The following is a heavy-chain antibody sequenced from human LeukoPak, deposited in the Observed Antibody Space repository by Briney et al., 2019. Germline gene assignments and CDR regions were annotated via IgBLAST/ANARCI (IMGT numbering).Heavy chain of an antibody. CDR2: ISGSGGSI. CDR1: GFTFSDYA. Sequence: PGGSLRPSCTASGFTFSDYAMSWVRQAPGKGLEWVSGISGSGGSIRYADSVKGRFIISRDNSKNTLYLQMNSLRAEDTAVYYCAKGGDGYNYYFDYWGQETLVTVSS. CDR3: AKGGDGYNYYFDY. J-gene: IGHJ4*02. D-gene: IGHD5-24*01. V-gene: IGHV3-23*01.